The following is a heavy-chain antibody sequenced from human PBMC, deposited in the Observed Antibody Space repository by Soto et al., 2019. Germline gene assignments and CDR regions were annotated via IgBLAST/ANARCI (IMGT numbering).Heavy chain of an antibody. D-gene: IGHD3-10*01. J-gene: IGHJ6*02. CDR3: ATHTYYYGSGSYPSGMDV. CDR1: GGSISSGGYY. Sequence: SETLSLTCTVSGGSISSGGYYWSWIRQHPGKGLEWIGYIYYSGSTYYNPSLKSRVTISVDTSKNQFSLKLSSVTAADTAVYYCATHTYYYGSGSYPSGMDVWGQGTTVTVSS. CDR2: IYYSGST. V-gene: IGHV4-31*03.